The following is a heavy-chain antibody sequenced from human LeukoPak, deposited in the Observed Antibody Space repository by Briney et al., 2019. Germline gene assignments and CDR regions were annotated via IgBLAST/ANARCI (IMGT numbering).Heavy chain of an antibody. V-gene: IGHV3-30*02. CDR3: ARDSGYYGLAFDY. CDR2: IRYDGSRK. CDR1: GFTFSSYG. Sequence: GGSLRLSCAASGFTFSSYGMYWVRQAPGKGLESVTFIRYDGSRKYYADSVKGRFTISRDNSKNTLYLQMNSLRAEDTAVYYCARDSGYYGLAFDYWGQGTLVTVSS. J-gene: IGHJ4*02. D-gene: IGHD3-22*01.